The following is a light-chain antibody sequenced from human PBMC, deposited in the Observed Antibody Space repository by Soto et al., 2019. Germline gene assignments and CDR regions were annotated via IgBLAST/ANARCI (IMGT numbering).Light chain of an antibody. CDR1: NIATKS. J-gene: IGLJ3*02. V-gene: IGLV3-21*02. CDR3: QVWDGSRDQVV. CDR2: DDT. Sequence: SYELTQSPSVSVAPGQTAKVTCGAVNIATKSVHRSQQKPGQAPVLVVYDDTDRPSGIPERFSASKSGATATLTITRVEAGDEADYYCQVWDGSRDQVVFGGGTKVTVL.